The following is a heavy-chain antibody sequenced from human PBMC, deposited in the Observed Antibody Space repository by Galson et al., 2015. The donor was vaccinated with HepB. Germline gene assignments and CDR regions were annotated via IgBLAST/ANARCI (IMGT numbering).Heavy chain of an antibody. CDR2: ISGHDGNT. D-gene: IGHD3-22*01. V-gene: IGHV1-18*01. J-gene: IGHJ4*02. CDR1: GYTFSDYD. Sequence: VKVSCKASGYTFSDYDISWVRQAPGQGLEWMGWISGHDGNTKYAQKFQGRVIMTTYTSTNTAYMELRSLRSDDTAVYYCTRGAYYESSGYYAPAYWGQGTPVTVSS. CDR3: TRGAYYESSGYYAPAY.